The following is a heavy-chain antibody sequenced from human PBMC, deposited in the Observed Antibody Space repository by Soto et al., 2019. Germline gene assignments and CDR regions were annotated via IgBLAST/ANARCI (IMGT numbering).Heavy chain of an antibody. CDR3: AKDSVHNLYRTSSLEDCFGP. CDR1: GFIFSSYA. CDR2: ISGTGVNT. V-gene: IGHV3-23*01. Sequence: EEQLLESGGGLVQPGGSLRLSCEASGFIFSSYAITWVRQAPGKGLEWVSTISGTGVNTYYADSVKGRFTVSRDNSKSTVWLQMNSLRAADSSVYYCAKDSVHNLYRTSSLEDCFGPWGQGTLVTVSS. J-gene: IGHJ5*02. D-gene: IGHD6-6*01.